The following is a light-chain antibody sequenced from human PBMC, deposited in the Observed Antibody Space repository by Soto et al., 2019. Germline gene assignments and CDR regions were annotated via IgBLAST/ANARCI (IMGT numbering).Light chain of an antibody. J-gene: IGLJ1*01. CDR2: SNN. Sequence: QSVLTQPPSASGTPGQRVTISCSGSSSNIGSNTVNWYQQLPGTAPKLLIYSNNQRPSGVPDRFSGSKSGTSASLAITGLQTGDEADYYCGTWDSSLSEVFGTGTKVTVL. CDR1: SSNIGSNT. V-gene: IGLV1-44*01. CDR3: GTWDSSLSEV.